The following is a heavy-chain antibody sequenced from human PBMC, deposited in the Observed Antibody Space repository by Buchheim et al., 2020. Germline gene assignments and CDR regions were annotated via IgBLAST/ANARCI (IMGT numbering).Heavy chain of an antibody. CDR1: GYTFTGYY. V-gene: IGHV1-69*01. Sequence: QVQLVQSGAEVKKPGASVKVSCKASGYTFTGYYMHWVRQAPGQGLEWMGGIIPIFGTANYAQKFQGRVTITADESTSTAYMELSSLRSEDTAVYYCARAIRGMGVVVTANNWFDPWGQGTL. D-gene: IGHD2-21*02. CDR3: ARAIRGMGVVVTANNWFDP. CDR2: IIPIFGTA. J-gene: IGHJ5*02.